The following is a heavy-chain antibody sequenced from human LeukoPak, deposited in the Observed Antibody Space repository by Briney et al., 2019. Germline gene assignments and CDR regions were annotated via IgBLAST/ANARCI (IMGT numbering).Heavy chain of an antibody. D-gene: IGHD3-3*01. CDR3: ARGSGYYTAFDY. CDR2: ISAYNGNT. V-gene: IGHV1-18*01. J-gene: IGHJ4*02. CDR1: GYRFTSYG. Sequence: ASVKVSCKASGYRFTSYGISWVRQAPGQGFQWMGWISAYNGNTNFAQKFQGRVTMTTDTSTSTAYMELRSQRSDDTAVYYCARGSGYYTAFDYWGQGTLVTVSS.